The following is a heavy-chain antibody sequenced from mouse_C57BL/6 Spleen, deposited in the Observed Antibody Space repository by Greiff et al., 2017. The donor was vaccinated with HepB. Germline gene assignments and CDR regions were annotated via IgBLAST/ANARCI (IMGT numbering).Heavy chain of an antibody. V-gene: IGHV1-82*01. CDR2: IYPGDGDT. D-gene: IGHD1-1*01. CDR3: ARRATVEDYYAMDY. Sequence: VNVVESGPELVKPGASVKISCKASGYAFSSSWMNWVKQRPGKGLEWIGRIYPGDGDTNYNGKFKGKATLTADKSSSTAYMQLSSLTSEDSAVYFCARRATVEDYYAMDYWGQGTSVTVSS. J-gene: IGHJ4*01. CDR1: GYAFSSSW.